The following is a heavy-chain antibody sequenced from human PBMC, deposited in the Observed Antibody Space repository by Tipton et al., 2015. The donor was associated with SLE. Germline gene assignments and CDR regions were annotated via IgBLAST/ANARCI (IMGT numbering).Heavy chain of an antibody. D-gene: IGHD6-13*01. V-gene: IGHV1-46*01. Sequence: QLVQSGAEVKKPGASVKVSCKASGYTFTSYYMHWVRQAPGQGLEWMGIINPSGGSTSYAQKFQGRVTMTRDTSTSTAYMELRSLRSDDTAVYYCAKDLKHQLAFDYWGQGTLVTVSS. CDR2: INPSGGST. J-gene: IGHJ4*02. CDR3: AKDLKHQLAFDY. CDR1: GYTFTSYY.